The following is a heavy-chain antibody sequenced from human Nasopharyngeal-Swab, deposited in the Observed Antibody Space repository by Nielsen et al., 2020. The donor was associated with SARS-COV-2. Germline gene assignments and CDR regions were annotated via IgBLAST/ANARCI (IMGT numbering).Heavy chain of an antibody. CDR3: ARAVVWVGAAPSAVWGYFDY. D-gene: IGHD2-15*01. J-gene: IGHJ4*02. CDR2: IYYSGST. V-gene: IGHV4-30-4*01. Sequence: WIRQPPGEGLEWIGYIYYSGSTYYNPSLKSRVTISVDTSKNQFSPKLSSVTAADTAVYYCARAVVWVGAAPSAVWGYFDYWGQGTLVTVSS.